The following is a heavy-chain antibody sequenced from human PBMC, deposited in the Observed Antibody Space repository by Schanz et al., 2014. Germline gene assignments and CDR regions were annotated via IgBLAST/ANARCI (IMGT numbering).Heavy chain of an antibody. CDR1: GFTFSSYA. CDR3: AKDRSWDYDSSGYFDY. D-gene: IGHD3-22*01. Sequence: EVQLVESGGGLVKPGGSLRLSCEASGFTFSSYAMSWVRQAPGKGLEWVSAISGGGGTTYYADSVKGRFTISRDNSKNTLYLQMNSLRAEDTAVYYCAKDRSWDYDSSGYFDYWGQGTLVTVSS. J-gene: IGHJ4*02. CDR2: ISGGGGTT. V-gene: IGHV3-23*04.